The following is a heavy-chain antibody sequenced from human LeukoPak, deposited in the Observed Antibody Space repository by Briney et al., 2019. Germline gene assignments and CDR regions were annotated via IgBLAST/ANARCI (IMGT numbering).Heavy chain of an antibody. Sequence: SETLSLTCTVSGGSISSSSYYWGWIRQPPGKGLEWIGSIYYSGSTYYNPSLKSRVTISVDTSKNQFSRKLSSVTAADTAVYYCVKVRGGRKRDYFDYWGQGTLVTVSS. V-gene: IGHV4-39*07. CDR2: IYYSGST. D-gene: IGHD2/OR15-2a*01. CDR3: VKVRGGRKRDYFDY. J-gene: IGHJ4*02. CDR1: GGSISSSSYY.